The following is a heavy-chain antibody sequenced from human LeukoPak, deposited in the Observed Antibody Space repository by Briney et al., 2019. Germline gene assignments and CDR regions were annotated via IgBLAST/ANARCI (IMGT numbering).Heavy chain of an antibody. J-gene: IGHJ4*02. Sequence: GGSLRLSCAASGFIISNQYLSWVRQAPGTGLEWVSIIYSDGATYFADSMKGRFTLFRDSSKNMLYLQMNNLRAEDTAVYYCARSNYGGLDYWGQGTLSPSLQ. CDR3: ARSNYGGLDY. V-gene: IGHV3-53*01. D-gene: IGHD4-23*01. CDR2: IYSDGAT. CDR1: GFIISNQY.